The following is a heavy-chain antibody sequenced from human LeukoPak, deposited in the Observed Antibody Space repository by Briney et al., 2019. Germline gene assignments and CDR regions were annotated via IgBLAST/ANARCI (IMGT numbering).Heavy chain of an antibody. J-gene: IGHJ4*02. Sequence: GGSLRLSCAASGFTVSSNYMSWVRQAPGKGLEWVSVIYSGGSTYYADSVKGRFTISRDNSKNTLYLQMNSLRAEDTAVYYCARDRSRGAGYSSGWYFDYWGQGTLVTVSS. D-gene: IGHD6-19*01. CDR2: IYSGGST. V-gene: IGHV3-53*01. CDR3: ARDRSRGAGYSSGWYFDY. CDR1: GFTVSSNY.